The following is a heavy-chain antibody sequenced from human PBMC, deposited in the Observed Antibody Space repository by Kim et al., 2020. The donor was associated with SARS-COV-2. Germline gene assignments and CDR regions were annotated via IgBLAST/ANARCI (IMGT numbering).Heavy chain of an antibody. J-gene: IGHJ3*01. D-gene: IGHD2-15*01. CDR2: IRSKANSYAT. CDR1: GFIFSGSA. Sequence: GGSLRRSCAASGFIFSGSAMRWVRQASGKGLEWVGRIRSKANSYATDYAASVKGRFTISRDDSKTTTYLQMNSLKTEDTAVYYCTPDPATKVALWDA. V-gene: IGHV3-73*01. CDR3: TPDPATKVALWDA.